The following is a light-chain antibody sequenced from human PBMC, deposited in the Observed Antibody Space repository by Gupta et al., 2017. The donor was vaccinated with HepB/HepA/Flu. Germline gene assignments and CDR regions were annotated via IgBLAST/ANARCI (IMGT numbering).Light chain of an antibody. J-gene: IGKJ1*01. V-gene: IGKV3-20*01. CDR1: QSVSNRR. Sequence: DIVLTQSPGTLSMSPGETATLSCRASQSVSNRRLAWYQQKSGQAPRLLIYDASSRITDTPHRFSGSGSGTDFTLTISRLEPEDFAVYYCQQYGGSPTTFGQGTKVEI. CDR3: QQYGGSPTT. CDR2: DAS.